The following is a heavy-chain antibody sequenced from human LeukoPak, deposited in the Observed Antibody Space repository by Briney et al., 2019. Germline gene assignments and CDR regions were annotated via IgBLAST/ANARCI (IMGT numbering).Heavy chain of an antibody. J-gene: IGHJ4*02. Sequence: GGSLRLSCAASGFTFDDYGMSWVRQAPGKGLEWVSGINLNGGGTGYADSVKVRFTISRDNAKNSLYVQMNSLRAEDTALYYCARDRSYGAFDHWGQGTLVTVSS. CDR3: ARDRSYGAFDH. D-gene: IGHD5-18*01. CDR1: GFTFDDYG. CDR2: INLNGGGT. V-gene: IGHV3-20*04.